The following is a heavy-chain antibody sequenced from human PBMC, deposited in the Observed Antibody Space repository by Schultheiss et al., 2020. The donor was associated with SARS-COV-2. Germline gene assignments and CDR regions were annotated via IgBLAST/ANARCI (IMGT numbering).Heavy chain of an antibody. CDR3: ARVGWGYYGMDV. D-gene: IGHD1-26*01. V-gene: IGHV4-59*12. J-gene: IGHJ6*02. Sequence: SETLSLTCAVYGGSFSGYYWSWIRQPPGKGLEWIGYIYYSGSTNYNPSLKSRVTISVDTSKNQFSLKLSSVTAADTAVYYCARVGWGYYGMDVWGQGTTVTVSS. CDR2: IYYSGST. CDR1: GGSFSGYY.